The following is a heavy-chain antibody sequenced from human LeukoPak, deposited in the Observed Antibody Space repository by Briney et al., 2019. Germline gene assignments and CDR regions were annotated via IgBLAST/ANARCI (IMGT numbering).Heavy chain of an antibody. V-gene: IGHV4-39*07. D-gene: IGHD4-17*01. J-gene: IGHJ4*02. Sequence: PSETLSLTCTVSGGSISSSSYYWGWIRQPPGKGLEWIGSIYYSGSTYYNPSLKSRVTISVDTSKSQFSLKLSSVTAADTAVYYCARDPYGDYKPFDYWGQGTLVTVSP. CDR1: GGSISSSSYY. CDR2: IYYSGST. CDR3: ARDPYGDYKPFDY.